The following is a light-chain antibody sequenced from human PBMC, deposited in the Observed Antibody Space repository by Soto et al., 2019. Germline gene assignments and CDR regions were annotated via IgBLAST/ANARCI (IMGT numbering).Light chain of an antibody. CDR2: RND. CDR3: SSYTSSSAYV. V-gene: IGLV1-47*01. CDR1: SFNVGSNY. J-gene: IGLJ1*01. Sequence: QSVLTQPPSASGTPGQRVTISCSGSSFNVGSNYVYWYQQLPGTAPKVLIYRNDQRPSGVPDRFSGSKSGTSASLTISGLQAEDEADYYCSSYTSSSAYVFGTGTKLTVL.